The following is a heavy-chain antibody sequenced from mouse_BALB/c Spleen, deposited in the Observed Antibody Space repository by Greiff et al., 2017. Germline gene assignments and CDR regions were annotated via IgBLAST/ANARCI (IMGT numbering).Heavy chain of an antibody. Sequence: EVQGVESGGGLVKPGGSLKLSCAASGFTFSSYAMSWVRQTPEKRLEWVASISSGGSTYYPDSVKGRFTISRDNARNILYLQMSSLRSEDTAMYYCARRTADWYFDVWGAGTTVTVSS. CDR1: GFTFSSYA. D-gene: IGHD1-2*01. CDR3: ARRTADWYFDV. CDR2: ISSGGST. J-gene: IGHJ1*01. V-gene: IGHV5-6-5*01.